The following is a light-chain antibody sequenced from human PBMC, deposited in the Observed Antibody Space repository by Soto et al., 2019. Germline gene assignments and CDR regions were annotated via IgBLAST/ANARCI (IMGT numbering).Light chain of an antibody. CDR1: SGDVGGYNY. Sequence: QSVLTQPASLSGSPGQSITISCTGTSGDVGGYNYVSWYQQHPGKAPKLMIYEVSNRPSGVSNRFSGSKSGNTASLTISGLQAEDEADYYCSSYTSSSTLGVFGTGTKLTVL. CDR3: SSYTSSSTLGV. V-gene: IGLV2-14*01. J-gene: IGLJ1*01. CDR2: EVS.